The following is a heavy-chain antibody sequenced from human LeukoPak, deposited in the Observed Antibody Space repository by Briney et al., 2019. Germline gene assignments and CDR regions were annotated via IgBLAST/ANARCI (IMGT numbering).Heavy chain of an antibody. D-gene: IGHD5-12*01. J-gene: IGHJ6*02. CDR2: IKSKSDGGTT. Sequence: PGGSLRLSCAASGFTFSKAWMSWVRQAPGKGLEWVGRIKSKSDGGTTDYAAPVKGRITISRDDSKNTVYLEMNSLKTEDTAVYYCTRVAAYYYYGMDVWGQGTTVTVSS. CDR1: GFTFSKAW. V-gene: IGHV3-15*01. CDR3: TRVAAYYYYGMDV.